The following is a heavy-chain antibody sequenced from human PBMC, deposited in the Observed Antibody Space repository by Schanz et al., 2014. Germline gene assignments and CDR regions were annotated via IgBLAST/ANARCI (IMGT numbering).Heavy chain of an antibody. Sequence: QVQLVDSGGGLVKPGGSLRLSCTASGFPFSDYFMAWIRQPPGRGLEWVSYIGNGGVTIYYADSVKGRFTISRDNSKNSLYLQMNSLRAEDTAVYYCARIGGSVFDYWAQGTLVTASS. CDR1: GFPFSDYF. V-gene: IGHV3-11*01. D-gene: IGHD3-10*01. J-gene: IGHJ4*02. CDR2: IGNGGVTI. CDR3: ARIGGSVFDY.